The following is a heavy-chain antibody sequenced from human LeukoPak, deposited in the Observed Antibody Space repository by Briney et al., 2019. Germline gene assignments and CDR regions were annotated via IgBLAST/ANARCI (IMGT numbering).Heavy chain of an antibody. CDR2: IIPIFGTA. D-gene: IGHD6-6*01. CDR3: ARDRRYSSSSYYDY. CDR1: GGTFSSYA. V-gene: IGHV1-69*05. J-gene: IGHJ4*02. Sequence: ASVKVSCKASGGTFSSYAISWVRQAPGQGLEWMGGIIPIFGTANYAQKFQGRVTITTDESTSTAYMELSSLRSKDTAVYYCARDRRYSSSSYYDYWGQGTLVTVSS.